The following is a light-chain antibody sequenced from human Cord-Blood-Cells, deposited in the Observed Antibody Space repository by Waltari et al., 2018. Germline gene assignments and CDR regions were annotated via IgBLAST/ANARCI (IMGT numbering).Light chain of an antibody. CDR3: GTWDSSLSAWV. CDR2: ENN. CDR1: SPNIGNNY. J-gene: IGLJ3*02. V-gene: IGLV1-51*02. Sequence: QSVLTPPPSVSAAPGQKVTISCSGSSPNIGNNYVSWDQQLPGTAPKLLIYENNKRPSGIPDRFSGSKSGTSATLGITGLQTGDEADYYCGTWDSSLSAWVFGGGTKLTVL.